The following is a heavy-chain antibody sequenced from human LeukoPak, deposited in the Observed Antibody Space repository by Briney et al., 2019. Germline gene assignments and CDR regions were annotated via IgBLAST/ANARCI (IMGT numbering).Heavy chain of an antibody. V-gene: IGHV3-15*01. CDR1: GFTFSDDW. J-gene: IGHJ5*02. CDR2: IKARSAGGTT. Sequence: GGSLRLSCAASGFTFSDDWMNWVRQAPGKGPEWVGHIKARSAGGTTEYAAPVGGRFTISRYDSRSILYLQMNSLKTEDTALYDCARGHYGPWGLGTLVTVSS. D-gene: IGHD3-10*01. CDR3: ARGHYGP.